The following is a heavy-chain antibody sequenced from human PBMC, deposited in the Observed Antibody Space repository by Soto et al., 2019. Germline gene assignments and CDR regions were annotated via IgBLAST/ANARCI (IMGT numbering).Heavy chain of an antibody. CDR1: GFTFSSYG. J-gene: IGHJ6*02. D-gene: IGHD1-1*01. V-gene: IGHV3-30*18. Sequence: QVQLVESGGGVVQPGRSLRLSCAASGFTFSSYGMHWVRQAPGKGLEWVALISYDGSNKYYADSVKGRFTISRDNSKKPLYLQMNSLRAEDTAVYSCAKDISWVEGTHYYGMDVWGQGTTVTVSS. CDR3: AKDISWVEGTHYYGMDV. CDR2: ISYDGSNK.